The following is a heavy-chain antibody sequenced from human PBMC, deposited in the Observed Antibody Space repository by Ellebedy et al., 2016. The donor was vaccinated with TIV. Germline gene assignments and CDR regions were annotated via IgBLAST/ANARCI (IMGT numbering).Heavy chain of an antibody. J-gene: IGHJ6*02. Sequence: GESLKISCAASGFTFSRSGMHWVRQAPGKGLEWVSAISASGHRTFYADSVKGRFTISRDNSKNTLLLQMYSLRVDDTAVYYCAKARRGDYVIFGLDVWGQGTTVPVSS. D-gene: IGHD4-17*01. CDR3: AKARRGDYVIFGLDV. V-gene: IGHV3-23*01. CDR2: ISASGHRT. CDR1: GFTFSRSG.